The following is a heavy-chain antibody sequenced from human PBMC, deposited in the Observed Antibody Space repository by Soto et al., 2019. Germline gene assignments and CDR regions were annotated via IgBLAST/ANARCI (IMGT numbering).Heavy chain of an antibody. J-gene: IGHJ4*01. V-gene: IGHV4-34*01. CDR1: GGSFSGYY. CDR2: INHSGST. CDR3: ARGYRDSSCWPYALGY. D-gene: IGHD6-19*01. Sequence: SETLSLTCAVYGGSFSGYYWSWVRQPPGKGLEWIGEINHSGSTNYNPTLKSRVTISVDTSKNQFSLKLSSVTAADTAVDYCARGYRDSSCWPYALGYWGQGTMVTVSS.